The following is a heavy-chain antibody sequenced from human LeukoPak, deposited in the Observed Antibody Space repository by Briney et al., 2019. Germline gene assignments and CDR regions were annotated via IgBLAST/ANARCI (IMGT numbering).Heavy chain of an antibody. V-gene: IGHV4-61*02. D-gene: IGHD3-22*01. CDR3: ARVTGYMIEDYFDY. CDR1: GGSISSGSYY. Sequence: PSETLSLTCTVSGGSISSGSYYWSWIRQPAGKGLEWIGRIYTSGSTNYNPSLKSRVTISVDTSQNQFSLRLSSVTAADTAVYYCARVTGYMIEDYFDYWGQGTLVTVSS. CDR2: IYTSGST. J-gene: IGHJ4*02.